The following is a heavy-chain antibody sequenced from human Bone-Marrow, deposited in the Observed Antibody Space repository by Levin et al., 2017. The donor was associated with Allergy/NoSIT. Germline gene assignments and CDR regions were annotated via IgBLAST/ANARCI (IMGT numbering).Heavy chain of an antibody. D-gene: IGHD3-22*01. J-gene: IGHJ5*01. Sequence: SETLSLTCVVSGYSISSNCYWGWIRQPPGKGLEWLGNIYHSGNTFYNPSLRSRVTISVDTSKNQFSLKLNSVTAADTAVYYCARDCGDSIENWFDSWGQGTLVTVSS. CDR3: ARDCGDSIENWFDS. V-gene: IGHV4-38-2*02. CDR2: IYHSGNT. CDR1: GYSISSNCY.